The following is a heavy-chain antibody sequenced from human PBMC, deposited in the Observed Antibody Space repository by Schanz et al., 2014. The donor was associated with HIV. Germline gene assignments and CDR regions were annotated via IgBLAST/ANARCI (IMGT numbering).Heavy chain of an antibody. CDR2: ISYDGVNK. Sequence: QVQLVESGGGVVQPGRSLRLSCVASGFSFDSFGMHWVRQAPGKGLEWVAVISYDGVNKHFADSVKGRFMISRDNSNNTLYLQMNSLRAEDTAVYFCTRGRFLERGGMDVWGQGTAVTVSS. J-gene: IGHJ6*02. D-gene: IGHD3-3*01. V-gene: IGHV3-30*03. CDR3: TRGRFLERGGMDV. CDR1: GFSFDSFG.